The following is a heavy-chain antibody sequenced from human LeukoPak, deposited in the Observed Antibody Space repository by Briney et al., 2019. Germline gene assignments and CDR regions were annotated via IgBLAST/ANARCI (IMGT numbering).Heavy chain of an antibody. CDR3: ARQGSGGRAFDI. D-gene: IGHD3-16*01. CDR2: MSNSGST. V-gene: IGHV4-59*08. CDR1: GGSIRTYY. Sequence: SETLSLTCNASGGSIRTYYWSWIRQPPGKGLEWIGYMSNSGSTNYNPSLKSRVTISPDTSNNQFSLKLTSVTAADTAIYYCARQGSGGRAFDIWGQGTMSPSLQ. J-gene: IGHJ3*02.